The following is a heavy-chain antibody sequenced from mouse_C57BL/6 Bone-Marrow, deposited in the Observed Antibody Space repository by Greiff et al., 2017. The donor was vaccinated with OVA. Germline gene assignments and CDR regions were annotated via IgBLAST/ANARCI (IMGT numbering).Heavy chain of an antibody. D-gene: IGHD6-1*01. J-gene: IGHJ2*01. CDR2: IHPNSGST. V-gene: IGHV1-64*01. CDR3: ARSASYCGY. Sequence: QVQLQQPGAELVKPGASVKLSCKASGYTFTSYWMHWVKQRPGQGLEWIGMIHPNSGSTNYNEKFKSKATLTVDKSSSTAYMQLSSLTSEDSAAYYCARSASYCGYWGQGTTLTVSS. CDR1: GYTFTSYW.